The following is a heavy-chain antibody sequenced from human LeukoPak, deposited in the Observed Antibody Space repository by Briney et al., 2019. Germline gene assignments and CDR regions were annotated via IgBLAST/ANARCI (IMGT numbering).Heavy chain of an antibody. CDR2: IYYSGST. Sequence: SETLSLACTVSGGSISGYYWSWIRQPPAKGLEWVGYIYYSGSTNYNPSLKSRVTLSVDTSKNQFSLKLSSVTAADTAVYFCARDGRRYSSTWSFDYWGQGTLVTVSS. J-gene: IGHJ4*02. CDR3: ARDGRRYSSTWSFDY. V-gene: IGHV4-59*01. CDR1: GGSISGYY. D-gene: IGHD6-13*01.